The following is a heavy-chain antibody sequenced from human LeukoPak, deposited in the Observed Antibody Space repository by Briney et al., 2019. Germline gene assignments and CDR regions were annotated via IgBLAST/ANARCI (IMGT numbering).Heavy chain of an antibody. D-gene: IGHD3-22*01. Sequence: SETLSLTCTVSGGSISSCYWSWVRQPAGKGLEWIGRIYTSGSTNYNPSLTSRVTMSVDTSKNQFSLKLSSVTAADTAVYYCARERSVVVITTWSGWFDPWGQGTLVTVSS. J-gene: IGHJ5*02. CDR3: ARERSVVVITTWSGWFDP. V-gene: IGHV4-4*07. CDR1: GGSISSCY. CDR2: IYTSGST.